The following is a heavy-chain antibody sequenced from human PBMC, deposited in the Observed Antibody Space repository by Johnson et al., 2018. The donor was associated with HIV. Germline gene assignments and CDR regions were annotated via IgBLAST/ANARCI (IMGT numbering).Heavy chain of an antibody. CDR1: AFTFSSYW. CDR2: IKQDGSET. V-gene: IGHV3-7*05. CDR3: GFDI. J-gene: IGHJ3*02. Sequence: VQLVESGGGFVQPGGSLRVSCAASAFTFSSYWMKWVRQAPGKGLEWVAKIKQDGSETYYVDSVKGRFTISRDNAKNLLFLQMNSLRAEDTAVYYCGFDIWGQGTMVTVSS.